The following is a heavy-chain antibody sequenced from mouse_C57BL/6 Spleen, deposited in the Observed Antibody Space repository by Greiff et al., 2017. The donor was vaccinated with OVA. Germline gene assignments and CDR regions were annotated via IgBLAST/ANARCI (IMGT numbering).Heavy chain of an antibody. Sequence: EVQLQQSGAELVRPGASVKLSCTASGFNIKDDYMHWVKQRPEQGLEWIGWIDPENGDTEYAAKFQGKATITADPSTNTADLQLSSLTSEDTAVYYCTTWNENFDYWGQGTTLTVSS. CDR3: TTWNENFDY. J-gene: IGHJ2*01. V-gene: IGHV14-4*01. CDR1: GFNIKDDY. CDR2: IDPENGDT.